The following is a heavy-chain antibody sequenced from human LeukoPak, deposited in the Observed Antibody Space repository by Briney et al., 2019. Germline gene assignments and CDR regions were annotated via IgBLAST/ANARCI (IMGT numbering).Heavy chain of an antibody. CDR1: GYTFTSYG. J-gene: IGHJ4*02. V-gene: IGHV1-69*13. Sequence: EASVKVSCKASGYTFTSYGISWVRQAPGQGLEWMGRIIPIFGTANYAQKFQDRVTITADESTSTAYMELSSLRSEDTAIYYCASRLYCSNTRCRNFPFAYWGQGTLVTVSS. D-gene: IGHD2-2*01. CDR3: ASRLYCSNTRCRNFPFAY. CDR2: IIPIFGTA.